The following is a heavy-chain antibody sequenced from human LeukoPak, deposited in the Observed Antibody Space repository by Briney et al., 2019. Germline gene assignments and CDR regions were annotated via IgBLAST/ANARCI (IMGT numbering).Heavy chain of an antibody. CDR3: ARGRGPGIAAAGRFDY. D-gene: IGHD6-13*01. CDR1: GGTFSSYA. Sequence: ASVKVSCKASGGTFSSYAISWVREAPGQGLEWMGGIIPIFGTANYGQKFQGRVTITADESTSTAYMELSSLRSEDTAVYYCARGRGPGIAAAGRFDYWGQGTLVTVSS. V-gene: IGHV1-69*13. CDR2: IIPIFGTA. J-gene: IGHJ4*02.